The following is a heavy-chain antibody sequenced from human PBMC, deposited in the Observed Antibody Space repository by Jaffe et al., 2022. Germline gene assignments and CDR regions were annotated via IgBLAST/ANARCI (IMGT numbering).Heavy chain of an antibody. J-gene: IGHJ4*02. D-gene: IGHD6-6*01. CDR1: GGSVSSGSYY. V-gene: IGHV4-61*01. Sequence: QVQLQESGPGLVKPSETLSLTCTVSGGSVSSGSYYWSWIRQPPGKGLEWIGYIYYSGSTNYNPSLKSRVTISVDTSKNQFSLKLSSVTAADTAVYYCARAYSSSERYYFDYWGQGTLVTVSS. CDR3: ARAYSSSERYYFDY. CDR2: IYYSGST.